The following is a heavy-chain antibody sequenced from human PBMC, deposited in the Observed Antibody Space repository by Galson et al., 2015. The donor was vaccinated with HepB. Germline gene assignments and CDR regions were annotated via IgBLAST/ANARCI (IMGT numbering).Heavy chain of an antibody. D-gene: IGHD2-2*02. V-gene: IGHV3-30*04. CDR1: GFTFSSYA. Sequence: SLRLSCAASGFTFSSYAMHWVRQAPGKGLEWVAVISYDGSNKYYADSVKGRFTISRDNSKNTLYLQMNSLRAEDTAVYYCARDLGCSSTSCYSTYYYYGMDVWGQGTTVTVSS. CDR2: ISYDGSNK. J-gene: IGHJ6*02. CDR3: ARDLGCSSTSCYSTYYYYGMDV.